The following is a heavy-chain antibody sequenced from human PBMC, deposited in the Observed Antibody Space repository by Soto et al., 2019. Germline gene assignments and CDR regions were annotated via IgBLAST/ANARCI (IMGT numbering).Heavy chain of an antibody. V-gene: IGHV4-59*08. J-gene: IGHJ4*02. CDR1: GASISSCY. Sequence: SETLSLTCTVSGASISSCYWSWIRQPPGKGLEWIGYIYYSGSTNYNPSLKSRVTISVDTSKNQFSLKLNSMTAADTAVYYCARHHYGSGSTYFDYWGQGTLVTVSS. CDR2: IYYSGST. D-gene: IGHD3-10*01. CDR3: ARHHYGSGSTYFDY.